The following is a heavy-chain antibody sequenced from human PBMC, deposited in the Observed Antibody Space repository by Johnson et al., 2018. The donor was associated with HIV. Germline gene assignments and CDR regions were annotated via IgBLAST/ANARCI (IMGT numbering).Heavy chain of an antibody. CDR3: AREGGGSNEDDALDI. Sequence: QVQLVESGGGVVQPGRSLRLSCAASGFTFSSHAMHWVRQAPGKGLEWVTFISNDGSNKYYADSVRGRFTISRDNAKNSLYLQMNSLRAEDTAFYYCAREGGGSNEDDALDIWGQGTMVTVSS. CDR2: ISNDGSNK. D-gene: IGHD1-26*01. V-gene: IGHV3-30*04. CDR1: GFTFSSHA. J-gene: IGHJ3*02.